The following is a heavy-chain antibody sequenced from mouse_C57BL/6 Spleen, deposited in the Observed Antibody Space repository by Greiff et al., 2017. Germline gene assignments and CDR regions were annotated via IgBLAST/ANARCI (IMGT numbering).Heavy chain of an antibody. Sequence: VQLQESGAELVKPGASVKISCKASGYAFSSYWMNWVKQRPGKGLEWIGQIYPGDGDTNYNGKFKGKATLTADKSSSTAYMQLSSLTSEDSAVYFCARDDDYGGFAYWGQGTLVTVSA. CDR1: GYAFSSYW. CDR2: IYPGDGDT. J-gene: IGHJ3*01. V-gene: IGHV1-80*01. D-gene: IGHD2-4*01. CDR3: ARDDDYGGFAY.